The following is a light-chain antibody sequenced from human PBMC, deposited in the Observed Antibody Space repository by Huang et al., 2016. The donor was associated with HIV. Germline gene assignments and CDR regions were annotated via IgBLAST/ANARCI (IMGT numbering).Light chain of an antibody. V-gene: IGKV3-15*01. CDR2: GAS. J-gene: IGKJ2*01. CDR1: QEVSSN. CDR3: QQYNNWPRT. Sequence: ERVMTQSPDILSVSPGETATLSCRASQEVSSNLAWYRQKPGQAPSLLIYGASTRVSGIPARFNGSGSGIAFTLTISSGQSEDFAVYYCQQYNNWPRTFGQGTKLEIK.